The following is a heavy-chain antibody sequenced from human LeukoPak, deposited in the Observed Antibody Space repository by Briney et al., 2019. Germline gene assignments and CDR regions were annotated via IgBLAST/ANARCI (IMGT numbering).Heavy chain of an antibody. V-gene: IGHV4-4*07. Sequence: SETLSLTCTVSGGSISSYYWSWIRQPAGKGLEWIGRVYTSGSTNYNPSLQSRVTISVDTSKNQFSLKLSSVTAADTAVYYCARSGGSNCFYYCDYGGQGTVVTVS. D-gene: IGHD6-13*01. CDR3: ARSGGSNCFYYCDY. J-gene: IGHJ4*02. CDR1: GGSISSYY. CDR2: VYTSGST.